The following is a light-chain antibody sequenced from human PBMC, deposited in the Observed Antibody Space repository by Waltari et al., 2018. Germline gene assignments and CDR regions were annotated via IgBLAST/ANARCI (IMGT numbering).Light chain of an antibody. CDR3: QQYNNWPPLT. V-gene: IGKV3-15*01. CDR1: QFVSSN. CDR2: GAS. Sequence: EIVMTQSPATLSVSPGERATPSCRASQFVSSNLAWYQQKPGQAPRLLIYGASTRATGIPARFSGSGSGTEFTLTISSLQSEDFAVYYCQQYNNWPPLTFGGGTKVEIK. J-gene: IGKJ4*01.